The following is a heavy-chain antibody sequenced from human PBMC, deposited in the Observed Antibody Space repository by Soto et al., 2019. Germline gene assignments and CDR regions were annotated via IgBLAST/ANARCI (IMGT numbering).Heavy chain of an antibody. J-gene: IGHJ5*02. CDR3: AKHSEYQLLSWLDP. CDR2: LSAGGGNT. D-gene: IGHD2-2*01. CDR1: GLGFSTYA. Sequence: EVQLLESGGGLVQPGGSRRLSLQALGLGFSTYALSGARQLPGKGLEWVSGLSAGGGNTYYEDSVRGRFTISRDNSKNTVDLQISSLRAEDTALYYCAKHSEYQLLSWLDPWGLGTLVTVSS. V-gene: IGHV3-23*02.